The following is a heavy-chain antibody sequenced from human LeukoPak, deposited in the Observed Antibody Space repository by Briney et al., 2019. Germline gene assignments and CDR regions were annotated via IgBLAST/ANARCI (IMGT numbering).Heavy chain of an antibody. CDR1: GDSINSYY. D-gene: IGHD6-13*01. Sequence: KPSETLSLTCTVSGDSINSYYCTWIRQPPGKGLEWIGYIYYSGSTNYNPSLKSRVTISVDTSKNQFSLRLTSVTAADTAVYYCARALRQQLVTGWFDPWGQGTLVTVSS. CDR3: ARALRQQLVTGWFDP. CDR2: IYYSGST. J-gene: IGHJ5*02. V-gene: IGHV4-59*01.